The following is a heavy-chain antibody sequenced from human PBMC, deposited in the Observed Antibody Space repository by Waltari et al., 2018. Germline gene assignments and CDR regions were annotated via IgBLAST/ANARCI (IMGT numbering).Heavy chain of an antibody. D-gene: IGHD2-15*01. J-gene: IGHJ6*02. Sequence: QVQLQQWGAGLLKPSETLSLTCAVYGGSFSGYYWSWIRQPPGKGLEWIGEINHSGSTNYNPALKSRVTISVDTAKNQFSLKLSSVTAADTAVYYCARRGIGYCSGGSCYSAYYYYGMDVWGQGTTVTVSS. CDR2: INHSGST. CDR3: ARRGIGYCSGGSCYSAYYYYGMDV. V-gene: IGHV4-34*01. CDR1: GGSFSGYY.